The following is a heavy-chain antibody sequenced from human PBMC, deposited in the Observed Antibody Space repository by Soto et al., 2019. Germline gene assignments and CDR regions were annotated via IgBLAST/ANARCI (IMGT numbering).Heavy chain of an antibody. Sequence: SETLSLTCAVYGGSFSGYYWSWIRQPPGKGLEWIGEINHSGSTNYNPSLKSRVTISVDTSKNQFSLKLSSVTAADTAVYYCAHYYGSGSYHYYFDYWGQGTLVTVSS. CDR1: GGSFSGYY. V-gene: IGHV4-34*01. J-gene: IGHJ4*02. CDR2: INHSGST. CDR3: AHYYGSGSYHYYFDY. D-gene: IGHD3-10*01.